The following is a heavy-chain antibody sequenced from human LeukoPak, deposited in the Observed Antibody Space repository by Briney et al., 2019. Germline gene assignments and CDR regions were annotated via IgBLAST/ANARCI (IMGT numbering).Heavy chain of an antibody. Sequence: ASVKVPYKASGYTFTAYYIHWLRQAPGQGLEWMGWINPNSGGTKGGQTFQGRVTMTRDTSISTVYMELTLLRSDDTAVYYCARGPATGDFDYWGQGTLVTVSS. CDR2: INPNSGGT. D-gene: IGHD7-27*01. CDR3: ARGPATGDFDY. J-gene: IGHJ4*02. V-gene: IGHV1-2*02. CDR1: GYTFTAYY.